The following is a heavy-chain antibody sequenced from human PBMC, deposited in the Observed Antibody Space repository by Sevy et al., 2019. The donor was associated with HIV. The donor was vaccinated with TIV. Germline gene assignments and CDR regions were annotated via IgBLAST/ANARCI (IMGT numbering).Heavy chain of an antibody. CDR1: GFAFYDYS. CDR3: AREGCTRPHDY. V-gene: IGHV3-23*01. CDR2: LSFGCGKI. Sequence: GESLKISCAASGFAFYDYSMSWIRQAPGKGLEWVATLSFGCGKINYADPVKGRFTISRDNSKNSFYLQMDNLRVEDTALYYCAREGCTRPHDYWGQGTRVTVSS. J-gene: IGHJ4*02. D-gene: IGHD2-8*01.